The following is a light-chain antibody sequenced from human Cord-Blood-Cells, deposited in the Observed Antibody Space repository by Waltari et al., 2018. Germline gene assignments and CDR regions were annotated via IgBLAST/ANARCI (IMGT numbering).Light chain of an antibody. CDR3: AAWDDSLSGRV. J-gene: IGLJ2*01. V-gene: IGLV1-47*01. CDR1: SSNIGSNY. CDR2: RNK. Sequence: QSVLTQPPSASGTPGQRVTISCSGSSSNIGSNYVYWYQQLPGTAPKLLIYRNKQRPSGVPDRFSGSKSGTSPSLAISGLRSEDEADYYCAAWDDSLSGRVFGGGTKLTVL.